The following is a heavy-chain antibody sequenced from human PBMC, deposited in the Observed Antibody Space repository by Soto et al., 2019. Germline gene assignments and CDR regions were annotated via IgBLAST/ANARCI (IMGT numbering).Heavy chain of an antibody. CDR3: TRVVTGTEFEP. CDR2: ILGGGAST. D-gene: IGHD1-20*01. CDR1: GFTFSTYV. Sequence: GGSLRLFCAAAGFTFSTYVMNWVRQAPGQGLEWVSSILGGGASTYYADSVRGRFTITRDTSASTVYMELSNLTSEDTAVYYCTRVVTGTEFEPWGQGTLVTVSS. V-gene: IGHV3-23*01. J-gene: IGHJ5*02.